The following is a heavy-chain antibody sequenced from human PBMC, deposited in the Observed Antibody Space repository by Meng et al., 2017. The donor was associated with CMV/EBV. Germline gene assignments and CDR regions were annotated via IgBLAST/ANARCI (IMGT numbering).Heavy chain of an antibody. CDR2: ISSSSSYI. CDR1: GFSFSSYG. D-gene: IGHD3-3*01. J-gene: IGHJ6*02. CDR3: ARDRTIFGVRNYYYYGMDV. V-gene: IGHV3-21*01. Sequence: GESLKISCAASGFSFSSYGMSWVRQAPGKGLEWVSSISSSSSYIYYADSVKGRFTISRDNAKNSLYLQMNSLRAEDTAVYYCARDRTIFGVRNYYYYGMDVWGQGATVTVSS.